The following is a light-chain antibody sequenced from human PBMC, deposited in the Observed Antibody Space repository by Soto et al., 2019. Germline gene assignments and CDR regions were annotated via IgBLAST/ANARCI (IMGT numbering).Light chain of an antibody. Sequence: DIQMTQSPSTLSASVGDRVTITCRASQSISSWLAWYQQKPGKAPNLLIYKTSSLESGVPSRFSGSGSGTDFTLTVNSLQPDDFATYYCQQYDSYPLTFGAWTKVEIK. V-gene: IGKV1-5*03. CDR3: QQYDSYPLT. CDR2: KTS. J-gene: IGKJ4*01. CDR1: QSISSW.